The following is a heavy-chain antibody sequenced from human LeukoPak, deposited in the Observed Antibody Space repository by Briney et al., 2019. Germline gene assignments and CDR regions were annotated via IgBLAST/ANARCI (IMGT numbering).Heavy chain of an antibody. Sequence: GGSLRLSCAASGFTFSTYWMSWVPQAPGKGLEWVANMKQDGSEEYYVDSVKGRFTISRDNAKNSLYLQMNSLRAEDTAVYYCARDKIVGATVLDYWGQGSLVTVSS. CDR1: GFTFSTYW. CDR3: ARDKIVGATVLDY. J-gene: IGHJ4*02. CDR2: MKQDGSEE. D-gene: IGHD1-26*01. V-gene: IGHV3-7*03.